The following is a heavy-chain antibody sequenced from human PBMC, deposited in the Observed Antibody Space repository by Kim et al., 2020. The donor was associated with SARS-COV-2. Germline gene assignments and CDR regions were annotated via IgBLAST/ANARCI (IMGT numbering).Heavy chain of an antibody. CDR1: GYTFTSYA. D-gene: IGHD2-2*01. CDR3: ARAEDCSSTSCYYYYGMDV. V-gene: IGHV7-4-1*02. J-gene: IGHJ6*02. Sequence: ASVKVSCKASGYTFTSYAMNWVRQAPGQGLEWMGWINTNTGNPTYAQGFTGRFVFSLDTSVSTAYLQISSLKAEDTAVYYCARAEDCSSTSCYYYYGMDVWGQETTVTVSS. CDR2: INTNTGNP.